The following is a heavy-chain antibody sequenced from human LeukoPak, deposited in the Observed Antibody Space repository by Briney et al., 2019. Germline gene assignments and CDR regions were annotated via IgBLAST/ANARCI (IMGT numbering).Heavy chain of an antibody. D-gene: IGHD2-2*01. Sequence: ASVKVSCKASGYTFTSYYMHWVRQAPGQGLEWMGIINPSGGSTGYAQKFQGRVTMTRDTSTSTVYMELSSLRSEDTAVYYCARDGCSSTSCYFPNWFDPWGQGTLVTVSS. V-gene: IGHV1-46*01. J-gene: IGHJ5*02. CDR1: GYTFTSYY. CDR2: INPSGGST. CDR3: ARDGCSSTSCYFPNWFDP.